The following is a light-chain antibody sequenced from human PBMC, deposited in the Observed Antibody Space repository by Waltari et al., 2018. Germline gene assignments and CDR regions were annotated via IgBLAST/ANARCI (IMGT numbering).Light chain of an antibody. Sequence: VLTQSPGTLSLSPGETATLSCRASQSISKYLVWYQQRPGHAPRLLIYAASTRATGVPDRFSGSGYGTDFTLTISRLEPEDFAVYYCQNHERLPARFGQGTKVEIK. CDR2: AAS. V-gene: IGKV3-20*01. CDR1: QSISKY. J-gene: IGKJ1*01. CDR3: QNHERLPAR.